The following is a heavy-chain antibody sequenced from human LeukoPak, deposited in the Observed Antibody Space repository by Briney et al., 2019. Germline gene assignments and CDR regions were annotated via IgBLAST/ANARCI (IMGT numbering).Heavy chain of an antibody. CDR3: ARGTVRGVIINY. Sequence: SETLSLTCTVSGYSISSGYYWGWIRQPPGKGLEWIGSIYHSGSTYYNPSLKSRVTISVGTSKNQFSLKLSSVTAADTAVYYCARGTVRGVIINYWGQGTLVTVSS. D-gene: IGHD3-10*01. J-gene: IGHJ4*02. CDR1: GYSISSGYY. CDR2: IYHSGST. V-gene: IGHV4-38-2*02.